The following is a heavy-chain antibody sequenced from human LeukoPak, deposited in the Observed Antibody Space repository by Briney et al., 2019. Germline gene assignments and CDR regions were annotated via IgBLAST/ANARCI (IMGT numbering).Heavy chain of an antibody. Sequence: GGSLRLSCAASGFTVGSNYMSWVRQAPGKGLEWVSPISGDGSLTYYADSVKGRFSISRDNSQTTLYLQMDSLRAGDTAVYYCATDAPGQETYYYYYYYMDVWGKGTTVTVSS. V-gene: IGHV3-23*01. J-gene: IGHJ6*03. CDR2: ISGDGSLT. CDR3: ATDAPGQETYYYYYYYMDV. CDR1: GFTVGSNY.